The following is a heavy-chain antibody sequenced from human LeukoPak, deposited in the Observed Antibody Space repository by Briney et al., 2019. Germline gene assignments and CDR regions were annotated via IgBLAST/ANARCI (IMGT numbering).Heavy chain of an antibody. Sequence: GGSLRLSCAASGFAFSSYEMNWVRQAPGKGLEWVSYISTSSSAIYYADSVKGRFTISRDNAKNSLYLQMNSLRAEGTAVYYCARYLVAVRGALDYWGQGTPVIVSS. D-gene: IGHD3-10*01. J-gene: IGHJ4*02. CDR1: GFAFSSYE. CDR2: ISTSSSAI. V-gene: IGHV3-48*03. CDR3: ARYLVAVRGALDY.